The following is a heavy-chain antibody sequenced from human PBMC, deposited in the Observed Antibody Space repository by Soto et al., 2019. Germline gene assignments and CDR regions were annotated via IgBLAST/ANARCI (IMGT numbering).Heavy chain of an antibody. CDR3: VSDRGYGHASVPYS. V-gene: IGHV3-30*03. CDR1: GFTFTSYG. J-gene: IGHJ4*02. Sequence: QAHLVESGGGVVQPGRSLRLSCAASGFTFTSYGMHWVRQAPGTRLEWVAVISYDGGLQHYADSVKGRFTISRDNSKNTVLLQMNSLRAEDTAVYYCVSDRGYGHASVPYSWGQGTLLSVSS. D-gene: IGHD5-18*01. CDR2: ISYDGGLQ.